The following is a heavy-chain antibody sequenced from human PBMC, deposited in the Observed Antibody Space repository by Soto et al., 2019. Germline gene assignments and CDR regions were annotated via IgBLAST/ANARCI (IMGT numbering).Heavy chain of an antibody. Sequence: EVQLVQSGAEVKKPGESLKISCKGSGYSFTSYWIGWVRQMPGKGLEWMGIIYPGDSDTRYSPSFQGQVTISADKSISTAYLQWSSLKASDTAMYYCAIPNYMVRGALKLYGMDVWGQGTTVTVSS. CDR3: AIPNYMVRGALKLYGMDV. V-gene: IGHV5-51*01. J-gene: IGHJ6*02. CDR1: GYSFTSYW. D-gene: IGHD3-10*01. CDR2: IYPGDSDT.